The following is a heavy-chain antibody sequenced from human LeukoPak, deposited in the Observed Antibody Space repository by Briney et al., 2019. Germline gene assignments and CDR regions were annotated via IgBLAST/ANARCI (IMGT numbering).Heavy chain of an antibody. Sequence: ASVKVSCKASGYTFTGYYMHWVRQAPGQGLEWMGWINPNSGGTKYAQKFQGRVTMTRDTSISTVYMEVSRLRSDDTAVYYCARVFQKQLADYWGQGTLVTVSS. CDR2: INPNSGGT. V-gene: IGHV1-2*02. CDR1: GYTFTGYY. D-gene: IGHD6-13*01. J-gene: IGHJ4*02. CDR3: ARVFQKQLADY.